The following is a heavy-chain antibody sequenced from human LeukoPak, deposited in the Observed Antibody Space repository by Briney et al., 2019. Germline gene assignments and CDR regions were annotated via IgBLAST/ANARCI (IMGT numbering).Heavy chain of an antibody. V-gene: IGHV3-33*01. CDR2: IWYDGSNK. D-gene: IGHD2-2*01. Sequence: GGSLRLSCAASGFTFSSYGMHWVRQAPGKGLEWVAVIWYDGSNKYYADSVKGRFTISRDNSKNTLYLQMNSLRAEDTAVCYCARDRCSSTSCYGFDYWGQGTLVTVSS. J-gene: IGHJ4*02. CDR3: ARDRCSSTSCYGFDY. CDR1: GFTFSSYG.